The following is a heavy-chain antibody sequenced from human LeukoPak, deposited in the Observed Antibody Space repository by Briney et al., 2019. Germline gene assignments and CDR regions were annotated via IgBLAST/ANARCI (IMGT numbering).Heavy chain of an antibody. Sequence: ASVKVSCKASGYTFTSYGISWVRQAPGQGLEWMGWISAYNGNTNYAQKLQGRVTMTRDTSISTAYMELSRLRSDDTAVYYCSREGWDRAGFDYWGQGTLLTVSS. CDR3: SREGWDRAGFDY. V-gene: IGHV1-18*01. CDR1: GYTFTSYG. CDR2: ISAYNGNT. J-gene: IGHJ4*02. D-gene: IGHD1-26*01.